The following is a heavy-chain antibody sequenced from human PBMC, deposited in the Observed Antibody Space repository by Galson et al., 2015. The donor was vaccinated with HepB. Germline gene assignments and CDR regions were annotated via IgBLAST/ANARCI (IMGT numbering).Heavy chain of an antibody. Sequence: SLRLSCAASGFTVSINHMTWVRQAPGKGLEWVSVIYSGGSTSYADSVKGRFTISRDNSKNTLYLQMNSLRAEDTALYYCERCYGSREMYYFDYWGQGALVTVSS. D-gene: IGHD2-2*01. CDR3: ERCYGSREMYYFDY. V-gene: IGHV3-53*01. CDR1: GFTVSINH. CDR2: IYSGGST. J-gene: IGHJ4*02.